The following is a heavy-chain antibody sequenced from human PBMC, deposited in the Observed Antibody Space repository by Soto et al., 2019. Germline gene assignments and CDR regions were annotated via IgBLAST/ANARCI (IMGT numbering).Heavy chain of an antibody. V-gene: IGHV4-34*01. CDR3: ARDMGYYYGSGSYYNIDWFDP. D-gene: IGHD3-10*01. Sequence: SETLSLTCAVYGGSFSGYYWSRIRQSPGKGLEWIGEIYHSGSTNYNPSLKSRVTISVDKSKNQFSLKLSSVTAADTAVYYCARDMGYYYGSGSYYNIDWFDPWGQGTLVTVSS. CDR1: GGSFSGYY. CDR2: IYHSGST. J-gene: IGHJ5*02.